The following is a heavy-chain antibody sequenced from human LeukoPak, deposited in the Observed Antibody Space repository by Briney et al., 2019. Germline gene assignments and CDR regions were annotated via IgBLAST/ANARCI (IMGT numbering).Heavy chain of an antibody. J-gene: IGHJ4*02. Sequence: GGSLRLSCAASGFTFSIYSMNWVRQAPGKGLEWVSSISSSSSYIYYADSVKGRFTISRDNAKNSLYLQMNSLRAEDTAVYYCARVCSSGWSTFYHFDYWGQGTLVTVSS. CDR1: GFTFSIYS. D-gene: IGHD6-19*01. CDR3: ARVCSSGWSTFYHFDY. V-gene: IGHV3-21*01. CDR2: ISSSSSYI.